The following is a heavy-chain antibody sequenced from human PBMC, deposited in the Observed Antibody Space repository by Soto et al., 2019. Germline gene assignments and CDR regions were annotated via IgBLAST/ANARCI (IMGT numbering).Heavy chain of an antibody. J-gene: IGHJ3*02. CDR2: MIPILGTV. Sequence: PVQCSCYPYEGTFSSYALSWVRKAPGPGFECTGGMIPILGTVNYEQRFQGSVTITADESTSTAYMELSSLRSEDTAGYYCAWRSVVSTNHDQFYMWGQGTMLTVS. CDR3: AWRSVVSTNHDQFYM. CDR1: EGTFSSYA. V-gene: IGHV1-69*13. D-gene: IGHD2-15*01.